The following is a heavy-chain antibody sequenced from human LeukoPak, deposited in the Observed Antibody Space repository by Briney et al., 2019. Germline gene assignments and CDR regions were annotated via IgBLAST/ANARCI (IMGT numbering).Heavy chain of an antibody. CDR1: GYTFTGYY. CDR2: ISAYNGNT. D-gene: IGHD3-10*01. Sequence: APVKVSCKASGYTFTGYYMHWVRQAPGQGLEWMGWISAYNGNTNYVQKLQGRVTMTTDTSTSTAYMELRSLRSDDTAVYYCARDRSSLTLVRGIIGDYFDYWGQGTLVTVSS. J-gene: IGHJ4*02. CDR3: ARDRSSLTLVRGIIGDYFDY. V-gene: IGHV1-18*04.